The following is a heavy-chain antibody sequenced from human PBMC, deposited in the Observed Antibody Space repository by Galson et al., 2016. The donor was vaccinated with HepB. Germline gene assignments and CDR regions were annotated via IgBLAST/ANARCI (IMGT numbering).Heavy chain of an antibody. J-gene: IGHJ5*02. CDR3: ATQLVPGSAS. V-gene: IGHV1-2*06. Sequence: SVKVSCKASGNTFTDYVSWVRQAPGQGLEWMGRINTNSGGTNYALAFHGRITMTRDTDTRTLYMELRKPRSDDTAVYYCATQLVPGSASWGQGTLVVVSS. CDR2: INTNSGGT. CDR1: GNTFTDY. D-gene: IGHD1-1*01.